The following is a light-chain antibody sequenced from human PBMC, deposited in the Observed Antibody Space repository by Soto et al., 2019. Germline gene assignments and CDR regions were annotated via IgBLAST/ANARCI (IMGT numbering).Light chain of an antibody. V-gene: IGKV3D-20*02. CDR3: HQRSNWPPT. CDR2: GAS. J-gene: IGKJ4*01. Sequence: EIVLTQSPGTLSLSPWERATLSWRVSQSVSSSYLAWYQQKPGQAPRLLIYGASSRATGIPDRFSGSGSGTDFTLTISSLQPEDFALYYCHQRSNWPPTFGGGTKVDIK. CDR1: QSVSSSY.